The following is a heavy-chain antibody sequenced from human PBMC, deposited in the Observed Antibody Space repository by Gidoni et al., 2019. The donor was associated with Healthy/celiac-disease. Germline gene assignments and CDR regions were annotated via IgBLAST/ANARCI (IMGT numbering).Heavy chain of an antibody. J-gene: IGHJ2*01. V-gene: IGHV5-10-1*03. D-gene: IGHD2-2*01. Sequence: EVQLVQSGAEVKKPGESLRISCKGSGYSFTSYWISWVRQMPGKGLEWMGRIDPSDSYTNYSPSFQGHVTISADKSISTAYLQWSSLKASDTAMYYCARQLPIVVVPAAAHFDLWGRGTLVTVSS. CDR1: GYSFTSYW. CDR2: IDPSDSYT. CDR3: ARQLPIVVVPAAAHFDL.